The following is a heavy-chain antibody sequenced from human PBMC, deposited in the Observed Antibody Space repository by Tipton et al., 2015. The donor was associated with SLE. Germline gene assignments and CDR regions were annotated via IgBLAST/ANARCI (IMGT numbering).Heavy chain of an antibody. Sequence: SLRLSCAASGFTFDDYAMHWVRQPPGKGLEWVSGIHWSSGTTGYADSVKGRSTISRDNAKNSLYLQINSLRPEDTALYYCAKGPSRSGPSGWAWRLDNWGQGTLVTVSS. CDR2: IHWSSGTT. CDR1: GFTFDDYA. CDR3: AKGPSRSGPSGWAWRLDN. V-gene: IGHV3-9*01. D-gene: IGHD6-19*01. J-gene: IGHJ4*02.